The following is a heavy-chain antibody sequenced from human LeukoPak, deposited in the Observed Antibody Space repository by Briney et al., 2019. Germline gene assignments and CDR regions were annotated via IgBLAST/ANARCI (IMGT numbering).Heavy chain of an antibody. CDR2: IIPIFGTA. CDR1: GGTFSSYA. V-gene: IGHV1-69*06. J-gene: IGHJ6*04. CDR3: ARDYNDILTGFTIWYYYGMDV. D-gene: IGHD3-9*01. Sequence: SMKVSCKASGGTFSSYAISWVRQAPGQGLEWMGGIIPIFGTANYAQKFQGRVTITADKFTSTAYMELSSLRSEDTAVYYCARDYNDILTGFTIWYYYGMDVWGKGTTVTVSS.